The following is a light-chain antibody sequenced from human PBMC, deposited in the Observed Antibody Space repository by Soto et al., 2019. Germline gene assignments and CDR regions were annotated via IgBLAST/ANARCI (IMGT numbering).Light chain of an antibody. Sequence: EIVMTQSPATLSVSPGERATLSCRASQSVSSNLAWYQQKPGQAPRLIISGASTRATGIPARFSGSGSGTEFTLTISSLQSEDFAVYYCQQYNDWPVYTFGQGTKLEI. CDR1: QSVSSN. J-gene: IGKJ2*01. CDR2: GAS. CDR3: QQYNDWPVYT. V-gene: IGKV3-15*01.